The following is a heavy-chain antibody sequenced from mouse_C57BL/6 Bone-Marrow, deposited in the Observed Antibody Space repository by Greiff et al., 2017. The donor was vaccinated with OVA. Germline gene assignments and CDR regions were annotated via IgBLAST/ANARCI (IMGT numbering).Heavy chain of an antibody. D-gene: IGHD2-3*01. J-gene: IGHJ2*01. CDR1: GYSITSGYY. CDR3: ARAMEGY. V-gene: IGHV3-6*01. Sequence: EVQRVESGPGLVKPSQSLSLTCSVTGYSITSGYYWNWIRQFPGNKLEWMGYISYDGSNNYNPSLKNRISITRDTSKNQFFLKLNSVTTEDTATYYCARAMEGYWGQGTTLTVSS. CDR2: ISYDGSN.